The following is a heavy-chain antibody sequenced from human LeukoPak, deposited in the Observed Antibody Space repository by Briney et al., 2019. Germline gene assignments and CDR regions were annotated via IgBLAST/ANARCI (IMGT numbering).Heavy chain of an antibody. CDR2: INPNSGGT. V-gene: IGHV1-2*06. CDR3: ARDPYFSGGSCYEY. J-gene: IGHJ4*02. D-gene: IGHD2-15*01. Sequence: ASVKVSCKASGYTFTGYYMHWVRQAPGQGLEWMGRINPNSGGTNYAQKFQGRVTMTRDTSISTAYMELSRLRSDDTAVYYCARDPYFSGGSCYEYWGQGTLVTVSS. CDR1: GYTFTGYY.